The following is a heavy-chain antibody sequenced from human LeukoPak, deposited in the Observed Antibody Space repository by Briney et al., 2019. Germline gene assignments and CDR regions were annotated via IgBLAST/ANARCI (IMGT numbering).Heavy chain of an antibody. CDR1: EFTFSSYT. V-gene: IGHV3-21*01. Sequence: GGSLRLSCAASEFTFSSYTLNWVRQAPGQGRQGVSSVSSSSSSIYYADSVKGRFTISRDNAKNSLYLQMNSLRAGDTAVYYCARGSLNYAFDIWGQGTMVTVSS. CDR3: ARGSLNYAFDI. CDR2: VSSSSSSI. D-gene: IGHD1-7*01. J-gene: IGHJ3*02.